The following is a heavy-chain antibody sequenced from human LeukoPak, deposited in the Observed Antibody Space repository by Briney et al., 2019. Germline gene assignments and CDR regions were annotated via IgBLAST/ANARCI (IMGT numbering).Heavy chain of an antibody. V-gene: IGHV1-46*01. CDR2: INPSGGST. J-gene: IGHJ5*01. Sequence: ASVKVSCKASGYTFTSYYIHWVRQVPGQGLEWMGIINPSGGSTTYAQKFQGRVTVTRDTSTSTVYMELSSLRSEDTAVYYCARGPHDGSGWYEFWGQGTPVTVSS. CDR3: ARGPHDGSGWYEF. CDR1: GYTFTSYY. D-gene: IGHD3-22*01.